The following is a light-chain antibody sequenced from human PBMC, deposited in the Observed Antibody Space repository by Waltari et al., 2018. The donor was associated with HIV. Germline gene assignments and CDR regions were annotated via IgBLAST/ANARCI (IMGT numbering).Light chain of an antibody. J-gene: IGKJ3*01. CDR1: QYITSH. CDR3: QQKNSDPFT. V-gene: IGKV1-39*01. CDR2: AAS. Sequence: IQMTQSPSSLSASVGDRVTLTCRASQYITSHLNWFQQKPGKAPRLLMCAASSLQSGVPSRFSGSASGTDFTLTISSLQPEDFATYFCQQKNSDPFTFGHGTKVDIK.